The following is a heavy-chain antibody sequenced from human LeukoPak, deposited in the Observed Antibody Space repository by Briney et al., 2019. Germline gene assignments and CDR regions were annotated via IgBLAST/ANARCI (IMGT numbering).Heavy chain of an antibody. V-gene: IGHV5-51*01. CDR1: GYSFASYW. Sequence: GESLKISCKGSGYSFASYWIGWVRQMPGKGLECMGIIYPDDSNTRYSPSFQGQVTISADKSINTAYLQWSSLRASDTAMYYCARLNYYDSSGYSRIMYFDYWGQGTLVTVSS. CDR3: ARLNYYDSSGYSRIMYFDY. D-gene: IGHD3-22*01. J-gene: IGHJ4*02. CDR2: IYPDDSNT.